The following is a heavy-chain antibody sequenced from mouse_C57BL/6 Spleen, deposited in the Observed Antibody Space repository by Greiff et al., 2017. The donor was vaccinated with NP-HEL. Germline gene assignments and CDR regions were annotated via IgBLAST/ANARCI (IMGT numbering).Heavy chain of an antibody. V-gene: IGHV1-69*01. CDR3: ARSDSNYPFAY. CDR2: IDPSDSYT. CDR1: GYTFTSYW. Sequence: VQLQQSGAELVMPGASVKLSCKASGYTFTSYWMHWVKQRPGQGLEWIGEIDPSDSYTNYNQKFKGKSTLTVDKSSSTAYMQLSSLTSEDSAVYYCARSDSNYPFAYWGQGTLVTVSA. D-gene: IGHD2-5*01. J-gene: IGHJ3*01.